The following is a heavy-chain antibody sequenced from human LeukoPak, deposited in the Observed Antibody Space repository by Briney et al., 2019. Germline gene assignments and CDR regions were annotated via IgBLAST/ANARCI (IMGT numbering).Heavy chain of an antibody. CDR1: GFTFSSYS. Sequence: PGGSLRLSCAASGFTFSSYSMNWVRQAPGKGLEWVSYISSSSSTIYYADSVKGRFTISRDNAKNSLYLQMNSLRAEDTAVYYCARPFYGDYGGWFDPWGQGTLVTVSS. V-gene: IGHV3-48*04. D-gene: IGHD4-17*01. J-gene: IGHJ5*02. CDR3: ARPFYGDYGGWFDP. CDR2: ISSSSSTI.